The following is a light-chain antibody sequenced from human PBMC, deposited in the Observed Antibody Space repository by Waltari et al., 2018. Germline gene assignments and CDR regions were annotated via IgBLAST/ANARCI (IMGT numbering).Light chain of an antibody. Sequence: IVLPQSPGTLSLSSGERATLSCRASESISKYLAWYQQKPGQAPRLLIYHASSRATGIPDRFSGSGSGTDFSLTISRLEPEDFAVYYCQHYESLPVTFGQGTKVEIK. CDR3: QHYESLPVT. J-gene: IGKJ1*01. V-gene: IGKV3-20*01. CDR2: HAS. CDR1: ESISKY.